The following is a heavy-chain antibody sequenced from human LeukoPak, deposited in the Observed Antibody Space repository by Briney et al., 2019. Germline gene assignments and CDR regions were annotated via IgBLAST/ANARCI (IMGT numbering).Heavy chain of an antibody. CDR1: GGSISSYC. CDR3: ARPVPSRLGWFDP. V-gene: IGHV4-59*08. CDR2: IYYSGST. J-gene: IGHJ5*02. D-gene: IGHD1-1*01. Sequence: SETLSLTCTVSGGSISSYCWSWIRQPPGKGLEWIGYIYYSGSTNYNPSLKSRVTISVDTSKNQFSLTLTSVTAADTAVYYCARPVPSRLGWFDPWGQGTLVTVSS.